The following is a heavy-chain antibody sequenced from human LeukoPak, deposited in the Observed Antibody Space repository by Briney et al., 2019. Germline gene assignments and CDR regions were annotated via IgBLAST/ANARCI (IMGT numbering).Heavy chain of an antibody. CDR2: ISSSSSYI. CDR3: ARCSRGNTVTTPNDY. D-gene: IGHD4-17*01. CDR1: GFTFSSYS. J-gene: IGHJ4*02. Sequence: GGSLRLSCAASGFTFSSYSMNWVRQAPGKWLEWVSSISSSSSYIYYADSVKGRFTISRDNAKNSLYLQMNSLRAEDTAVYYCARCSRGNTVTTPNDYWGQGTLVTVSS. V-gene: IGHV3-21*01.